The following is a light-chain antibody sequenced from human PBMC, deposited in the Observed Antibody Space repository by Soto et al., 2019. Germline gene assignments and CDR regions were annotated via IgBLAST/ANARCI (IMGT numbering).Light chain of an antibody. CDR3: SSFVHGSSYV. CDR1: SSDVGFFNY. V-gene: IGLV2-8*01. Sequence: QAVVTQPPSASGSPGQSVTISCTGTSSDVGFFNYVSWYQHHPGKVPRFLIYEVDKRPSGVPDRFSGSKSGNTAYLTISGLQVEDEADYFCSSFVHGSSYVFGTGTKVTVL. J-gene: IGLJ1*01. CDR2: EVD.